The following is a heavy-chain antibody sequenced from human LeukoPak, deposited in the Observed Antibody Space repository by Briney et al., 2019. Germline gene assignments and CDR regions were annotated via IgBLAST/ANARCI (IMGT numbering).Heavy chain of an antibody. D-gene: IGHD1-26*01. CDR2: ISAYNGNT. CDR3: ARAEGATIWSLNYYFDY. CDR1: GYTFTSYG. Sequence: GASVKVSCKASGYTFTSYGISWVRQAPGQGLEWMGWISAYNGNTNYAQKFQGRVTMTTDTSTSTAYMELRSLRSDDTAVYYCARAEGATIWSLNYYFDYWGQGTLVTVSS. V-gene: IGHV1-18*01. J-gene: IGHJ4*02.